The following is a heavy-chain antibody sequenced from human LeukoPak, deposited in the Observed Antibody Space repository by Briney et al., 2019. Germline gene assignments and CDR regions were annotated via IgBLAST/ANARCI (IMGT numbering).Heavy chain of an antibody. J-gene: IGHJ4*02. V-gene: IGHV3-64D*06. Sequence: GGSLRLSCSASGFTFSSYAMHWVRQAPGKGLEYVSAISSDGISTFYADSVKGRFTISRDNSKNTLYLQMSSLRAEDTAVYYCASVVSGYWGQGTLVTVSS. D-gene: IGHD2/OR15-2a*01. CDR2: ISSDGIST. CDR3: ASVVSGY. CDR1: GFTFSSYA.